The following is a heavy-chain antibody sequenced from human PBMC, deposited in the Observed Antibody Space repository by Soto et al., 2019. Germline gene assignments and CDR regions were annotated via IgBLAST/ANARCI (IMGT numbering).Heavy chain of an antibody. V-gene: IGHV5-10-1*01. CDR1: GYSVAGYW. CDR3: ARQIYDSDTGPNFQYYFDS. D-gene: IGHD3-22*01. J-gene: IGHJ4*02. Sequence: SGESLKISCKGSGYSVAGYWITWVRQKPGKGLEWMGRIDPSDSQTYYSPSFRGHVTISATKSITTVFLQWSSLRASDTAMYYCARQIYDSDTGPNFQYYFDSWGQGTPVTVSS. CDR2: IDPSDSQT.